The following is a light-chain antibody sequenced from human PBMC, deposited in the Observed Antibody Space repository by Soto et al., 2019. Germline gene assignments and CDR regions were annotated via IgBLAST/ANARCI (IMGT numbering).Light chain of an antibody. Sequence: EIVLTQSPGTLSLSPGERATLSCRASQSVSSTYLAWYQQKPGQAPRLLIYGASSRATGIPDRFSGSGSGTDFTLTISRLEPEAFAVYYCQQYGSSPPYPFGQGTKLEIK. CDR3: QQYGSSPPYP. CDR2: GAS. V-gene: IGKV3-20*01. CDR1: QSVSSTY. J-gene: IGKJ2*01.